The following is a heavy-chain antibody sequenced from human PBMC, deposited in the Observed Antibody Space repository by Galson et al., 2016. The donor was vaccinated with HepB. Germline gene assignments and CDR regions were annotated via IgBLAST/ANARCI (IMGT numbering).Heavy chain of an antibody. V-gene: IGHV3-7*03. CDR2: IESDGTEK. D-gene: IGHD3-10*01. CDR1: GFTFSSYW. Sequence: SLRLSCAASGFTFSSYWMTWVRQAPGKGLESVATIESDGTEKPYLDSMKGRFTISRDNAKNSLFLQMNSLRAEDTAVYYCAKEKGLGWFGGGSDSWGQGTQVTVSS. J-gene: IGHJ4*02. CDR3: AKEKGLGWFGGGSDS.